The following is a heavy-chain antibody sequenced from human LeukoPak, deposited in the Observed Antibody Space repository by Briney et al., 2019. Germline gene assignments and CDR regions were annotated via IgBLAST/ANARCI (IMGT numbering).Heavy chain of an antibody. V-gene: IGHV3-48*03. D-gene: IGHD6-19*01. Sequence: GGSLRLSCAASGFTFDDYGMSWVRQAPGKGLEWVSYISSSGSTIYYADSVKGRFTISRDNAKNSLYLQMNSLRAEDTAVYYCARRGGWAYFDYWGQGTLVSVSS. J-gene: IGHJ4*02. CDR3: ARRGGWAYFDY. CDR2: ISSSGSTI. CDR1: GFTFDDYG.